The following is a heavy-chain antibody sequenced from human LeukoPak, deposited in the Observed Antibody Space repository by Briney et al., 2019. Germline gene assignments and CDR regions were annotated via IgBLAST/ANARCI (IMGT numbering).Heavy chain of an antibody. D-gene: IGHD6-19*01. CDR2: ISYDGSNK. CDR3: AAFPGYSSS. V-gene: IGHV3-30-3*01. Sequence: PGGSLRLSCAASGFTFSSYAMHWVRQAPGKGLEWVAVISYDGSNKYYADSVKGRFTISRDNSKNTLYLQMNSLRAEDTAVYYCAAFPGYSSSWGQGTLVTVSS. CDR1: GFTFSSYA. J-gene: IGHJ4*02.